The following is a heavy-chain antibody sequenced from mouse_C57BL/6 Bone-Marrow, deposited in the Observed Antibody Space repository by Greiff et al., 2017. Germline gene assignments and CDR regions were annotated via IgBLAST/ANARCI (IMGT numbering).Heavy chain of an antibody. CDR2: IDPSDSYT. CDR1: GYTFTSYW. CDR3: ARSRDYDLYAMDY. Sequence: QVQLQQPGAELVMPGASVKLSCKASGYTFTSYWMHWVKQRPGQGLEWIGEIDPSDSYTNYNQKFKGKSTLTVDKSSSTAYMQLSSLTSEDSAVYYCARSRDYDLYAMDYWGQGTSVTVSS. V-gene: IGHV1-69*01. J-gene: IGHJ4*01. D-gene: IGHD2-4*01.